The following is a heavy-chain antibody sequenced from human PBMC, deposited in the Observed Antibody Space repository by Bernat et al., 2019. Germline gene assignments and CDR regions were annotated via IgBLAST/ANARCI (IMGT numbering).Heavy chain of an antibody. CDR2: IDWDDEK. V-gene: IGHV2-70*17. CDR3: ARTTYDSVTYVIDF. Sequence: QVTLRESGPALVKPTQTLTLTCSFSGFSLDTRGMCLSWIRQPPGKALEWLARIDWDDEKFYIPSLKTRLTISKDTSKIQVVLSMTNMDPVDTATYYCARTTYDSVTYVIDFWGQGTLVTVSS. J-gene: IGHJ4*02. D-gene: IGHD3-10*01. CDR1: GFSLDTRGMC.